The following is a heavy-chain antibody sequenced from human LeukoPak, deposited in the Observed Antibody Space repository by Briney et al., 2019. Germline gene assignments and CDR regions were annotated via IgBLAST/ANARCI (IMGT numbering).Heavy chain of an antibody. CDR1: GYSFTSYW. D-gene: IGHD1-14*01. CDR2: IYPGDSAT. CDR3: ARQNRARIDAFKI. V-gene: IGHV5-51*01. J-gene: IGHJ3*02. Sequence: GESLKISCKGSGYSFTSYWIGWVRQMPGKGLEWMGIIYPGDSATRYSPSFQGQVTISADKSISTAYLQWSSLKASDTATYYCARQNRARIDAFKIWAKGQWSPSLQ.